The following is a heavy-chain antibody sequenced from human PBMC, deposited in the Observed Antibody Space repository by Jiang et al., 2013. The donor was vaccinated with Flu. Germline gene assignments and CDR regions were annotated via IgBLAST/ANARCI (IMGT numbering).Heavy chain of an antibody. D-gene: IGHD3-10*01. J-gene: IGHJ5*02. CDR3: ARDADYGSGLNWFDP. CDR2: IYYSGST. CDR1: GGSISSYY. V-gene: IGHV4-59*01. Sequence: GLVKPSETLSLTCTVSGGSISSYYWSWIRQPPGKGLEWIGYIYYSGSTNYNPSLKSRVTISVDTSKNQFSLKLSSVTAADTAVYYCARDADYGSGLNWFDPWDQGTLVTVSS.